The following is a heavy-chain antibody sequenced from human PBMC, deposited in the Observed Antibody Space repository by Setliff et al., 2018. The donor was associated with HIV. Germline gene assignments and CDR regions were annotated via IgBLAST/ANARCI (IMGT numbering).Heavy chain of an antibody. V-gene: IGHV1-69*13. D-gene: IGHD3-3*01. CDR1: GGSVTTYG. J-gene: IGHJ4*02. CDR2: IIPIFGTT. CDR3: ARPWGGLVQTANYFDS. Sequence: SVKVSCKASGGSVTTYGITWVRQAPGQGLEWMGGIIPIFGTTKYAQKFQGRVTISADESTRTANMELGSLTVEDTAVYFCARPWGGLVQTANYFDSWGQGTLVTVS.